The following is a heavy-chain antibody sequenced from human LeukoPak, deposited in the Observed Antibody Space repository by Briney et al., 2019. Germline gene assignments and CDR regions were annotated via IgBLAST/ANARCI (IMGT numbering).Heavy chain of an antibody. CDR2: IKEDGTGK. CDR1: GFTFSTYW. D-gene: IGHD6-13*01. V-gene: IGHV3-7*04. J-gene: IGHJ6*02. Sequence: PGGSLRLSCVASGFTFSTYWMSWVRQAPGKGLEWLANIKEDGTGKNHVDSVKGRFTIYRDNAKNSLYLQMNGLRAEDTAVYYCAREIPQQLVAMDVWGQGTTVTVSS. CDR3: AREIPQQLVAMDV.